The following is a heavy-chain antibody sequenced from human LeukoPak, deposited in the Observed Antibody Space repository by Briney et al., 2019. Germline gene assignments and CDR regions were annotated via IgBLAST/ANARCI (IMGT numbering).Heavy chain of an antibody. V-gene: IGHV3-30*04. D-gene: IGHD1-26*01. CDR3: ATDSDVSGSYYPFGDY. Sequence: PGGSLRLSCAASGFTFSSYAMHWGRQAAGKGLEWVAVISYDGSNKYYADSVKGRFTISRDNSKNTLYLQMNSLRAEDTAVYYCATDSDVSGSYYPFGDYWGQGTLVTVSS. CDR2: ISYDGSNK. CDR1: GFTFSSYA. J-gene: IGHJ4*02.